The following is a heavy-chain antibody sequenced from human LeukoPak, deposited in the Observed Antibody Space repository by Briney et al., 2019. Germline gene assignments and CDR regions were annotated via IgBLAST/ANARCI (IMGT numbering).Heavy chain of an antibody. J-gene: IGHJ4*02. Sequence: GGSLRLSCTASGFSFSGHWMHWARQLPGKGLVWVSRISPTGSTTSYADSVKGRFTVSRDNAKNTLYLQVNNLRAEDTAVYYCARRPNSNWSGLDFWGQGTLLTVSS. D-gene: IGHD6-6*01. CDR3: ARRPNSNWSGLDF. CDR1: GFSFSGHW. CDR2: ISPTGSTT. V-gene: IGHV3-74*01.